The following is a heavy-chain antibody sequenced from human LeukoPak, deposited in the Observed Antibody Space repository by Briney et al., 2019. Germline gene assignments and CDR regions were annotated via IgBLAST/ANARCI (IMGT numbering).Heavy chain of an antibody. D-gene: IGHD6-19*01. CDR1: GFTFSIYW. J-gene: IGHJ4*02. CDR2: INSDGSST. Sequence: GGSLRLSCAASGFTFSIYWMHWVRQAPGKGLVWVSRINSDGSSTNYADSVKGRFTISRDNAKNTLYLQMNSLRAEDTAVYYCARQVMPSTQWLVPGDYWGQGTLVTVSS. V-gene: IGHV3-74*01. CDR3: ARQVMPSTQWLVPGDY.